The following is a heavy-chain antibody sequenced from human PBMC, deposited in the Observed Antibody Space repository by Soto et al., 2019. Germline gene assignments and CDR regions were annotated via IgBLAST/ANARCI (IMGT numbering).Heavy chain of an antibody. V-gene: IGHV3-64D*06. CDR2: ISSNGSST. CDR1: GITFSSYA. Sequence: GRSLRLSSSASGITFSSYAMDWVRQGPGKGREYVSAISSNGSSTNYTDSVKGRFTISRDNSKNTMYLQMSSLRAEDTAMYYCVNQYYDLLFHAFDIWGQGTMVTVSS. D-gene: IGHD3-9*01. CDR3: VNQYYDLLFHAFDI. J-gene: IGHJ3*02.